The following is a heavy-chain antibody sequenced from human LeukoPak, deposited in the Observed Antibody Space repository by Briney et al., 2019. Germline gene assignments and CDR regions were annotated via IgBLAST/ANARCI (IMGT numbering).Heavy chain of an antibody. CDR2: ISGSGDTA. V-gene: IGHV3-23*01. CDR1: GFTFHTFG. Sequence: GGSLRLSCATSGFTFHTFGLSWVRQAPGKGLEWVSAISGSGDTAYYADSVKGRFTISRDNSKNTLYLRMSSLRAEDTAVYYCAKPRYSHYYYMDVWGKGTTVTISS. D-gene: IGHD3-9*01. J-gene: IGHJ6*03. CDR3: AKPRYSHYYYMDV.